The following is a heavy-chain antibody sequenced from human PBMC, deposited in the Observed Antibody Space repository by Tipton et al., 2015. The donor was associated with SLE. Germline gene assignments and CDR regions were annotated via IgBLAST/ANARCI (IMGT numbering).Heavy chain of an antibody. CDR2: MYSGTT. CDR1: GVSITSGSHY. V-gene: IGHV4-31*03. Sequence: TLSLTCSVSGVSITSGSHYWSWIRHHRQNIGRGLEWIGHMYSGTTYYNPSLQSRLSISVDESTNQFSLKMSSVSAADTAVYFCAREATWIQKWFYDFWGQGTLVTVSS. D-gene: IGHD5-18*01. CDR3: AREATWIQKWFYDF. J-gene: IGHJ4*02.